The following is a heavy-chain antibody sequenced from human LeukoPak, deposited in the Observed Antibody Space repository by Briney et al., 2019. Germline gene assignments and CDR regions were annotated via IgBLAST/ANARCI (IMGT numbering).Heavy chain of an antibody. J-gene: IGHJ3*02. CDR3: ARDMLTIFGVVMYLVDAFDI. D-gene: IGHD3-3*01. V-gene: IGHV3-20*04. CDR1: GFTFDDYG. Sequence: GGSQRLSCAASGFTFDDYGMSWVRQAPGKGLEWVSGINWNGGSTGYADSVKGRFTISRDNAKNSLYLQMNSLRAEDTALYYCARDMLTIFGVVMYLVDAFDIWGQGTMVTVSS. CDR2: INWNGGST.